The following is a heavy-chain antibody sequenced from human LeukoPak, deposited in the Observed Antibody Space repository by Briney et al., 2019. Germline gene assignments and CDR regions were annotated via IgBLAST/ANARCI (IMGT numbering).Heavy chain of an antibody. V-gene: IGHV1-24*01. J-gene: IGHJ6*02. CDR1: GYTLTELS. D-gene: IGHD4-17*01. Sequence: ASVKVSCKVSGYTLTELSMHWVRQAPGKGLEWMGGFDPEDGETIYAQKFQGRVTMTEDTSTDTAYMELSSLRSEDTAVYYCATVGYGAYVEYYYGMDVWGQGTTVTVSS. CDR2: FDPEDGET. CDR3: ATVGYGAYVEYYYGMDV.